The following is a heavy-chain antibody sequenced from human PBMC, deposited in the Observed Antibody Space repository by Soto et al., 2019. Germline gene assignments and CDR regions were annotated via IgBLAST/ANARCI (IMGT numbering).Heavy chain of an antibody. CDR1: GFTFSSYG. CDR2: ISYDGSNK. Sequence: GGSLRLSCAASGFTFSSYGMLWVRQAPGKGLEWVAVISYDGSNKYYADSVKGRFTISRDNSKNTLYLQMNSLRAEDTAVYYCAKDGDVNTGFGKDYWGQGT. J-gene: IGHJ4*02. V-gene: IGHV3-30*18. CDR3: AKDGDVNTGFGKDY. D-gene: IGHD3-16*01.